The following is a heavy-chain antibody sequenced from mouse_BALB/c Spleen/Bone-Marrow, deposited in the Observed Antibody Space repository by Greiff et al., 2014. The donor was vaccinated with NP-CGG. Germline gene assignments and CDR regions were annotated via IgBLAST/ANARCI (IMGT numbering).Heavy chain of an antibody. CDR1: GYTFSSYW. V-gene: IGHV1-87*01. Sequence: VMLLESGAELARPGASVKLSCKASGYTFSSYWMQWVKQRPGQGLEWIGSIYPGDGDTRYTQKFKGKATLTADKSSSTAYMQLSSLASEDSAVYYCARGAYYRYDGFAYWGQGTLVTVSA. CDR2: IYPGDGDT. CDR3: ARGAYYRYDGFAY. D-gene: IGHD2-14*01. J-gene: IGHJ3*01.